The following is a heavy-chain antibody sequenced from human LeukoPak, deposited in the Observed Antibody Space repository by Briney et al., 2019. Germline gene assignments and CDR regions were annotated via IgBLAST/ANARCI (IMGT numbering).Heavy chain of an antibody. V-gene: IGHV3-9*01. J-gene: IGHJ5*02. CDR2: ISWNSGSI. CDR3: AKGHGWELLPPDWFDP. Sequence: GRSLRLSCAASGFTFDDYAMHWVRQAPGKGLEWVSGISWNSGSIGYADSVKGRFTISRDNAKNSLYLQMHSLRAEDTALYYCAKGHGWELLPPDWFDPLGQGTLVTVSS. CDR1: GFTFDDYA. D-gene: IGHD1-26*01.